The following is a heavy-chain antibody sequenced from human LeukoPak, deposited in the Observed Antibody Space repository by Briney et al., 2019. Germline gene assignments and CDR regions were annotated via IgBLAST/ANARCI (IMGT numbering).Heavy chain of an antibody. CDR1: GYTYTNYY. CDR3: ARVDKTSCLFDS. CDR2: INPSADTT. D-gene: IGHD2-2*03. Sequence: GASEKVSCKASGYTYTNYYMHWVRQATGQWLEWMGIINPSADTTNYAQKFQGRVTVTRDTSTSTVYMELSSLRSEDTAVYYCARVDKTSCLFDSWGQGTLVTVSS. V-gene: IGHV1-46*01. J-gene: IGHJ4*02.